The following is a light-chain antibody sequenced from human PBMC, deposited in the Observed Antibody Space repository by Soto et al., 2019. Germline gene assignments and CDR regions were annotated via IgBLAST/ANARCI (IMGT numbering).Light chain of an antibody. CDR3: CSYAGSSWV. CDR2: EVS. CDR1: SSDVGSYNL. J-gene: IGLJ3*02. Sequence: QSALTQPGSVSGSPGQTITISSTGTSSDVGSYNLVSWYQQHPGKAPKLMIYEVSKRPSGVSNRFSGSKSGNTASLTISGLQAQDEADYYCCSYAGSSWVFGGGTKVTVL. V-gene: IGLV2-23*02.